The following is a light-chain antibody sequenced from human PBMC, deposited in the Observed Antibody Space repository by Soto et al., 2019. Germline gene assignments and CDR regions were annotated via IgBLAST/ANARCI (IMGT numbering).Light chain of an antibody. CDR1: SSDVGGYNY. Sequence: QSVLTQPPSASGAPVQSVTISCTGTSSDVGGYNYVSWYQQHPGKAPKLMIYEVSKRPSGVPDRFSGSKSGNTASLTVSGLQAEDEADYYCRSYEGSNNFVFGTGTKVTVL. CDR3: RSYEGSNNFV. V-gene: IGLV2-8*01. CDR2: EVS. J-gene: IGLJ1*01.